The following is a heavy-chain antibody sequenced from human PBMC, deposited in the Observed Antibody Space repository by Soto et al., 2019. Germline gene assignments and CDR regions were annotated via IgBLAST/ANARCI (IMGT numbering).Heavy chain of an antibody. Sequence: EVQLLESGGGLVQPGGSLRLSCAASGFTFSSYAMSWVRQAPGKGLEWVSAISGSGGSTYYADSVKGRFTISRDNSKNTLXLQMNSLRAEDTAVYYCAKARAQYYDFWSGYPVDYWGQGTLVTVSS. V-gene: IGHV3-23*01. CDR2: ISGSGGST. CDR3: AKARAQYYDFWSGYPVDY. J-gene: IGHJ4*02. D-gene: IGHD3-3*01. CDR1: GFTFSSYA.